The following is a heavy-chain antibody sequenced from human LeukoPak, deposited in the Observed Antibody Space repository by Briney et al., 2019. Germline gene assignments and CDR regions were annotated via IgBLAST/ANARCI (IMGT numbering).Heavy chain of an antibody. CDR1: GYTFTSYY. CDR3: ARSLSSGWYGGYYFDY. Sequence: ASVKVSCKASGYTFTSYYMHWVRQAPGQGLEWMGIINPSGGSTSYAQKFQGRVTMTRDMSTSTVYMELSSLRSEDTAVYYCARSLSSGWYGGYYFDYWGQGTLVTVSS. D-gene: IGHD6-19*01. CDR2: INPSGGST. V-gene: IGHV1-46*01. J-gene: IGHJ4*02.